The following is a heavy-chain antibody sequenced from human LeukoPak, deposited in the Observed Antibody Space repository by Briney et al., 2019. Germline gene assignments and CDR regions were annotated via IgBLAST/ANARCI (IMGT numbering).Heavy chain of an antibody. CDR2: INPSGGST. CDR3: ARDKVRGVIIKAGWFDP. J-gene: IGHJ5*02. CDR1: GYTFTSYY. Sequence: ASGKVSCKASGYTFTSYYMHWVRQAPGQGLEWMGIINPSGGSTSYAQKFQGRVTMTRDTSTSTVYMELSSLRSEDTAVYYCARDKVRGVIIKAGWFDPWGQGTLVTVSS. D-gene: IGHD3-10*01. V-gene: IGHV1-46*01.